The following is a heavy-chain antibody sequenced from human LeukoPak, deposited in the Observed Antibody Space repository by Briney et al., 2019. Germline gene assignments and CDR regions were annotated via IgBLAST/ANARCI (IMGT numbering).Heavy chain of an antibody. V-gene: IGHV4-34*01. Sequence: KPSETLSLTRAVYGGSFSNYYWSWIRHPPGKGLEWIGGITHSGSTNYNPSLKSRVTISVDTSKNQFSLKLSSVTAADTAVYYCARDEDAFDLWGQGTMVSVSS. J-gene: IGHJ3*01. CDR3: ARDEDAFDL. CDR1: GGSFSNYY. CDR2: ITHSGST.